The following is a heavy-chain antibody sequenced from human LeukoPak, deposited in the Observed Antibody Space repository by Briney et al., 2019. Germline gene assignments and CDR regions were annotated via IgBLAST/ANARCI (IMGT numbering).Heavy chain of an antibody. D-gene: IGHD2-15*01. CDR3: ARSRPVYCSGGSCYPDY. V-gene: IGHV1-8*01. CDR1: GYTFTSYD. J-gene: IGHJ4*02. CDR2: MNPNSGNT. Sequence: ASVKVSCKASGYTFTSYDINWVRQATGQGLVWMGWMNPNSGNTGYAQKFQGRVTMTRNTSISTAYMELSSLRSEDTAVYYCARSRPVYCSGGSCYPDYWGQGTLVTVSS.